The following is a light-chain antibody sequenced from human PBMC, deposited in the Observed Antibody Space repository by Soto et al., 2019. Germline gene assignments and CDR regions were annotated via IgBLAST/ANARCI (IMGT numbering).Light chain of an antibody. V-gene: IGKV1-39*01. J-gene: IGKJ4*01. CDR1: QSISSY. CDR3: QQSYSTPLT. CDR2: AAS. Sequence: DFQMTQSPSSLSACVGDRVTITCRASQSISSYLNWYQQKPGKAPKLLIYAASSLQSGVPSRFSGSGSGTDFTLTISSLQPEDFATYYCQQSYSTPLTFGGGTKVYIK.